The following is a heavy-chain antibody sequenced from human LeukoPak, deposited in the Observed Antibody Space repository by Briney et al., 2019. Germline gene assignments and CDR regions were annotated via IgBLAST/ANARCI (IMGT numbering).Heavy chain of an antibody. D-gene: IGHD3-22*01. Sequence: GASVKVSCKASGYTFTGYDMHWVRQAPGQGLEWMGWINPNSGGTNYAQKFQGRVTMTRDTSISTAYMELSRLRSDDTAVYYCARDRNYYDSSGYPGYFDYWGQGTLVTVSS. J-gene: IGHJ4*02. CDR1: GYTFTGYD. CDR3: ARDRNYYDSSGYPGYFDY. CDR2: INPNSGGT. V-gene: IGHV1-2*02.